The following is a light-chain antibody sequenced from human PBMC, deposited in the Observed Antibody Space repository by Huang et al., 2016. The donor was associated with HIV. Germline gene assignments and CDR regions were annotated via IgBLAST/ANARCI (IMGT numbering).Light chain of an antibody. Sequence: DIVMTQSPDSLAVSLGERATINCKSSQTLLYRSNNKNYLVWYQQKPGQPPKLLIDWASTREPGVPDRSSGSGSGTDFTLTISSLQAEDVAIYYCQQYYSTPLTFGGGTKVEIK. V-gene: IGKV4-1*01. CDR2: WAS. CDR3: QQYYSTPLT. CDR1: QTLLYRSNNKNY. J-gene: IGKJ4*01.